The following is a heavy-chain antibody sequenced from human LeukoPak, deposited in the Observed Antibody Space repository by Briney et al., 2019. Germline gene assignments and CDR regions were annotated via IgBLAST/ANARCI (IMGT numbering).Heavy chain of an antibody. J-gene: IGHJ5*02. CDR1: GGSISSYY. CDR3: ARHADIVVVVAANNWFDP. Sequence: SETLSLTCTVSGGSISSYYWSWIRQPPGKGLEWIGYIYYSGSTNYNPSLKSRVTISVDTSKNQFSLKLSSVTAADTAVYYCARHADIVVVVAANNWFDPWGQGTLVTVSS. V-gene: IGHV4-59*01. CDR2: IYYSGST. D-gene: IGHD2-15*01.